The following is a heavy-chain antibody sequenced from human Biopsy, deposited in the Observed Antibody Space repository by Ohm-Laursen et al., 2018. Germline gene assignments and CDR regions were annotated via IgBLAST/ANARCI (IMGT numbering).Heavy chain of an antibody. V-gene: IGHV3-33*01. D-gene: IGHD3-22*01. CDR3: AREGDDSSGYTPHYFDY. Sequence: SLRLSCAAPGFTFSIYGMHWVRQAPGKGLEWVAVIWYDGSNKYYADSVKGRFTISRDDPKNTLYLQMNSLRAEDTAVYYYAREGDDSSGYTPHYFDYWGQGTLVTVSS. CDR1: GFTFSIYG. J-gene: IGHJ4*02. CDR2: IWYDGSNK.